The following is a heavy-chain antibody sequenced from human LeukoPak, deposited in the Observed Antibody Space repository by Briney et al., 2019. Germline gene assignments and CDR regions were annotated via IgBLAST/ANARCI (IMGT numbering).Heavy chain of an antibody. D-gene: IGHD3-22*01. CDR1: GFTFSSYS. V-gene: IGHV3-21*01. Sequence: AGGSLRLSCAASGFTFSSYSMNWVRQAPGKGLEWVSSISSSSSYIYYADSVKGRFTISRDNANNSLYLQMNSLSVEETAVYYCARGRYYYDSSGYPTPGYWGQGTLVTVSS. CDR3: ARGRYYYDSSGYPTPGY. CDR2: ISSSSSYI. J-gene: IGHJ4*02.